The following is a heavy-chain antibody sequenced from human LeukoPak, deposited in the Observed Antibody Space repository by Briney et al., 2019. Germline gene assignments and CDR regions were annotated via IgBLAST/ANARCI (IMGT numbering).Heavy chain of an antibody. J-gene: IGHJ3*02. V-gene: IGHV4-59*01. D-gene: IGHD1-14*01. Sequence: PSETLSLTCTVSGGAISGYYWSWIRQPPGKGLEWIGYIFYSGTTNYNPSLKSRVTISVDTSKKRFSLKLSSVTAADTAVCYCARTNQIDETAFDIWGQGTMVTVSS. CDR2: IFYSGTT. CDR3: ARTNQIDETAFDI. CDR1: GGAISGYY.